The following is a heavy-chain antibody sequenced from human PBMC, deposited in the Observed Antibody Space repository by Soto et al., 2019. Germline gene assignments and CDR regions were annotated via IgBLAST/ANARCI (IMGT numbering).Heavy chain of an antibody. CDR2: IYYSGST. J-gene: IGHJ4*02. CDR3: ARGATYYYDSSGYQYTYYFDY. D-gene: IGHD3-22*01. CDR1: GGSTSSYY. Sequence: SETLSLTCTVSGGSTSSYYWSWIRQPPGKGLEWIGYIYYSGSTNYNPSLKSRVTISVDTSKNQFSLKLSSVTAADTAAYYCARGATYYYDSSGYQYTYYFDYWGQGTLVTVSS. V-gene: IGHV4-59*01.